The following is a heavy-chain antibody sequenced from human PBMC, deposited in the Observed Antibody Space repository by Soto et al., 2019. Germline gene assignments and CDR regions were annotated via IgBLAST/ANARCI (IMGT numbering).Heavy chain of an antibody. CDR2: ISSSSSYI. D-gene: IGHD6-19*01. V-gene: IGHV3-21*01. CDR3: ARELGGSQWPPHSNWFDP. Sequence: PGGSLRLSCAASGFTFSSYSMNWVRQAPGKGLEWVSSISSSSSYIYYADSVKGRFTISRDNAKNSLYLQMNSLRAEDTAVYYFARELGGSQWPPHSNWFDPWGQETLVTVSP. J-gene: IGHJ5*02. CDR1: GFTFSSYS.